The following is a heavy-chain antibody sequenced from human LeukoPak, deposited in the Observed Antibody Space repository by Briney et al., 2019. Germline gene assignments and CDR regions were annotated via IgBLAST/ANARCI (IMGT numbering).Heavy chain of an antibody. D-gene: IGHD3-16*01. CDR3: ARDFGGGYFDY. Sequence: SETLSLTCTVSGGSISSSSYYWGWIRQPPGKGLEWIGSIYYSGSTYYNPSLKSRVTISVDTSKNRFSLKLSSVTAADTAVYYCARDFGGGYFDYWGQGTLVTVSS. CDR1: GGSISSSSYY. J-gene: IGHJ4*02. CDR2: IYYSGST. V-gene: IGHV4-39*07.